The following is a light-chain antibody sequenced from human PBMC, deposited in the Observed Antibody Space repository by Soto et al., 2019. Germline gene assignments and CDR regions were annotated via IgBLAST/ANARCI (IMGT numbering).Light chain of an antibody. CDR2: GAS. CDR1: RSVSSN. V-gene: IGKV3-15*01. Sequence: EILMTRSPATLSVSPGERVTLSCRASRSVSSNLAWYQQKPGQAPRLLLYGASTRATGIPARFSGSGSGTEFTLTISSLQSEDFAVYYCQQYNNWPPYTFGQGTKLEIK. J-gene: IGKJ2*01. CDR3: QQYNNWPPYT.